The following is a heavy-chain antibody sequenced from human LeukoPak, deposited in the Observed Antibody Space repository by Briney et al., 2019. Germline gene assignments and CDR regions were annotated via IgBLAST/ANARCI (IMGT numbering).Heavy chain of an antibody. CDR1: GFTFSGYA. CDR3: ARDLHYAFDI. D-gene: IGHD3-10*01. V-gene: IGHV3-48*02. Sequence: PGGSLRLSCAASGFTFSGYAMNWVRQAPGKGLEWVPHIYSSDTTYADSVKGRFTISRDNAKNSLYLQMNSLRDEDTAVYYCARDLHYAFDIWGQGTMVTASS. J-gene: IGHJ3*02. CDR2: IYSSDTT.